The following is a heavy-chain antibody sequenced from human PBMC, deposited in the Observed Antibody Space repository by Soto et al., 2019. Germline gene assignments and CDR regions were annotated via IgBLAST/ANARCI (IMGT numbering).Heavy chain of an antibody. Sequence: QVQLVQSGAEVKKPGASVKVSCKASGYMFTSYYMHWVRQAPGQGLEWMGIIDPSSGSPKYAQKFQGRVTMTRDTSTNTVYMDLSSLRSVDTAVYYCAREMATIRGVYFDYWGQGTLVTVSS. V-gene: IGHV1-46*01. CDR2: IDPSSGSP. CDR3: AREMATIRGVYFDY. J-gene: IGHJ4*02. D-gene: IGHD5-12*01. CDR1: GYMFTSYY.